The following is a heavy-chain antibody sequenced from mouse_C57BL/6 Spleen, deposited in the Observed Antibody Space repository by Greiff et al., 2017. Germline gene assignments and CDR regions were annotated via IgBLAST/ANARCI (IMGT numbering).Heavy chain of an antibody. Sequence: EVKVVESGGGLVQPGESLKLSCESNEYEFPSHDMSWVRKTPEKRLELVAAINSDGGSTYYPDTMERRFIISRDNTKKTLYLQMSSLRAEDTALYYWARGGYLYAMDYWGQGTSVTVSS. CDR2: INSDGGST. CDR1: EYEFPSHD. J-gene: IGHJ4*01. V-gene: IGHV5-2*01. CDR3: ARGGYLYAMDY. D-gene: IGHD2-2*01.